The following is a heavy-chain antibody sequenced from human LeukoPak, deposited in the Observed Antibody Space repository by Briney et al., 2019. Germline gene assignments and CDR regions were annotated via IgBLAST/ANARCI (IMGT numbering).Heavy chain of an antibody. CDR2: IYYSGST. CDR1: GGSISSSSYY. V-gene: IGHV4-39*01. D-gene: IGHD3-3*01. CDR3: ARHWEYYDFWSGYYTPNRPMDV. Sequence: SETLSLTCTASGGSISSSSYYWGWIRQPPGKGLEWIGSIYYSGSTYYNPSLKSRVTISVDTSKNQLSLKLSSVTAADTAVYYCARHWEYYDFWSGYYTPNRPMDVWGQGTTVTVSS. J-gene: IGHJ6*02.